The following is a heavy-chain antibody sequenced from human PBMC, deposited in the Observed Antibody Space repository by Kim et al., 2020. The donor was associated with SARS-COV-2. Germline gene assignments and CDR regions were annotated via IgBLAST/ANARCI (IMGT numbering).Heavy chain of an antibody. CDR2: LWSDGTNQ. D-gene: IGHD3-10*01. V-gene: IGHV3-33*01. CDR1: GFNFSDYG. Sequence: GGSLRLSCAASGFNFSDYGMHWVRQAPGKGLEWVAVLWSDGTNQHYADSVKGRFTISRDNSKNTLYLQMDSLRAEDTAVYYCARDMVRGFNAELDFWGQGIQVTVPS. CDR3: ARDMVRGFNAELDF. J-gene: IGHJ4*02.